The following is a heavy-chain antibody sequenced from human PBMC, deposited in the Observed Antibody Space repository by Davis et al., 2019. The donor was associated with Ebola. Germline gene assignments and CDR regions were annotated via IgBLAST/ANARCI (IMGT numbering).Heavy chain of an antibody. CDR3: ARDYGVLGSLWFDP. Sequence: AASVKVSCKASGYTFTSYGISWVRQAPGQGLEWMGWISAYNGNTNYAQKLQGRVTMTTDTSTSTAYMELRSLRSDDTAVYYCARDYGVLGSLWFDPWGQGTLVTVSS. D-gene: IGHD3-10*01. CDR2: ISAYNGNT. J-gene: IGHJ5*02. V-gene: IGHV1-18*01. CDR1: GYTFTSYG.